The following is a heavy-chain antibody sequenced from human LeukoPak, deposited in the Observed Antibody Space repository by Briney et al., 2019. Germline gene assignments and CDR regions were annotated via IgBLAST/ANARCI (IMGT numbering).Heavy chain of an antibody. J-gene: IGHJ6*02. CDR1: GFTSSSYG. CDR3: AKDSGYSYGSYVDV. V-gene: IGHV3-30*18. CDR2: ISYDGSNK. Sequence: GGSLRLSCAASGFTSSSYGMHWVRQAPGKGLEWVAVISYDGSNKYYADSVKGRFTISRDNSKNTLYLQMNSLRAEDTAVYYCAKDSGYSYGSYVDVWGQGTTVTVSS. D-gene: IGHD5-18*01.